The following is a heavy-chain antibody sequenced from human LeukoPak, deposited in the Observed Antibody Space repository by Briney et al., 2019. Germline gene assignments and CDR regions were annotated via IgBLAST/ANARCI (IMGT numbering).Heavy chain of an antibody. V-gene: IGHV3-23*01. CDR2: ISGSGGST. J-gene: IGHJ6*02. CDR1: GFTFSSYA. D-gene: IGHD3-10*01. CDR3: AKGGGLWFGESPYGMDV. Sequence: GGSLRLSCAASGFTFSSYAMSWVRQAPGKGLEWVSAISGSGGSTYYAGSVKGRFTISRDNSKKTLYLHMNSLRAEDTAVYYCAKGGGLWFGESPYGMDVWGQGTTV.